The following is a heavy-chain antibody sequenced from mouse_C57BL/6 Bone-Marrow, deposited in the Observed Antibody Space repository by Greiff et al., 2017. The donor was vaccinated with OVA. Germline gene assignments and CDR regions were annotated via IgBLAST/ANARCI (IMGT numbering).Heavy chain of an antibody. V-gene: IGHV14-4*01. D-gene: IGHD1-1*01. CDR1: GFNIKDDY. CDR3: TTLNLFYYYGSSYFDY. J-gene: IGHJ2*01. Sequence: EVQLQQSGAELVRPGASVKSSCTASGFNIKDDYMHWVKQRPEQGLEWIGWIDPENGDTEYASKFQGKATITADTSSNTAYLQLSSLTSEDTAVYYCTTLNLFYYYGSSYFDYWGQGTTLTVSS. CDR2: IDPENGDT.